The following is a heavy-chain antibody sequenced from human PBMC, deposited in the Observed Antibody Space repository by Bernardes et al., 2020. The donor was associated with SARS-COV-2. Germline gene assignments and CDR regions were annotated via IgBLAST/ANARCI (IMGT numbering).Heavy chain of an antibody. CDR1: GDSVSSSTW. D-gene: IGHD4-17*01. Sequence: SETLSLTCAVSGDSVSSSTWWIWVRQSPGVGLEYIGETYHTGTTKYKSSLKSRVTLSVDKPNNQFSLKLSSVTAADTAVYYCARGGYGDYEWYFDLWGRGTLVTVSS. CDR3: ARGGYGDYEWYFDL. CDR2: TYHTGTT. V-gene: IGHV4-4*02. J-gene: IGHJ2*01.